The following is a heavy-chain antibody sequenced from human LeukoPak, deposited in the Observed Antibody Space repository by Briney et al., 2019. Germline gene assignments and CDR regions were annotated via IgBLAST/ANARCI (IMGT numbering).Heavy chain of an antibody. CDR2: ISYDGSNK. CDR1: GFTFSSYA. J-gene: IGHJ4*02. Sequence: PGGSLRLSCAASGFTFSSYAMHWVRQAPGKGLEWVAVISYDGSNKYYADSVKGRFTISRDNSKNTLYLQMNSLRAEDTAVYYCARERGIAAAGFDYWGQGTLVTVSS. V-gene: IGHV3-30*04. D-gene: IGHD6-13*01. CDR3: ARERGIAAAGFDY.